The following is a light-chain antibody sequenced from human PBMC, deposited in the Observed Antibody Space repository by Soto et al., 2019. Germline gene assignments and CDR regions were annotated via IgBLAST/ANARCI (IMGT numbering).Light chain of an antibody. CDR3: QQNDSSPSWT. V-gene: IGKV3-20*01. Sequence: EIVLAQSPGTLSFPPGERATLSCSASQSVSSRYLAWYQQKPGQAPRLLIYGTSSRATGISDRFRGSGSGTDFTLTISRLEPEDFAVYYCQQNDSSPSWTFGQGTKVDIK. J-gene: IGKJ1*01. CDR1: QSVSSRY. CDR2: GTS.